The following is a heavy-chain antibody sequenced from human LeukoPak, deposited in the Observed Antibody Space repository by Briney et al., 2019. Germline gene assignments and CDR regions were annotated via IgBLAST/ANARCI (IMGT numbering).Heavy chain of an antibody. Sequence: SEALSLTCTVSGGSISSSSYYWGWIRQPPGKGLEWLGVISYSGTTYYNPSLKSRVTISVDTSKNQFSLKLSSVTAADTAVYYCASGYCGGDCYSDYYYYGMDVWGQGTTVTVSS. CDR3: ASGYCGGDCYSDYYYYGMDV. D-gene: IGHD2-21*02. CDR2: ISYSGTT. J-gene: IGHJ6*02. V-gene: IGHV4-39*01. CDR1: GGSISSSSYY.